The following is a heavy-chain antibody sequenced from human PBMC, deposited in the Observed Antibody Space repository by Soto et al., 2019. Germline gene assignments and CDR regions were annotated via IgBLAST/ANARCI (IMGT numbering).Heavy chain of an antibody. J-gene: IGHJ4*02. CDR1: GGSISSSN. Sequence: QVQLQESGPGLVKPSGTLSLTCAVSGGSISSSNWWSWVRQPPGKGLEWVAVISFDGSKKYYADSVKGRFTISRDNSKNTLYLQMHNLRTEDKAVYYCAKESGSSGWTYYHFDYWGQGTLVTVSS. CDR3: AKESGSSGWTYYHFDY. D-gene: IGHD6-19*01. CDR2: ISFDGSKK. V-gene: IGHV3-30*18.